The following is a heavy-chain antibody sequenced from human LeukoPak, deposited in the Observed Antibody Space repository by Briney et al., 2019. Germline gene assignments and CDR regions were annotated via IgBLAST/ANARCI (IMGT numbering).Heavy chain of an antibody. Sequence: SETLSLTCTVSGGSVSSGSYDWSWIRQPPGEGLEWIGYIYYSGSTNYNPSLKSRVTISVDTSKNQFSLKLSSVTAADTAVYYCARGFDRETYYFDYWGQGTLVTVSS. V-gene: IGHV4-61*01. CDR3: ARGFDRETYYFDY. D-gene: IGHD3-9*01. CDR2: IYYSGST. J-gene: IGHJ4*02. CDR1: GGSVSSGSYD.